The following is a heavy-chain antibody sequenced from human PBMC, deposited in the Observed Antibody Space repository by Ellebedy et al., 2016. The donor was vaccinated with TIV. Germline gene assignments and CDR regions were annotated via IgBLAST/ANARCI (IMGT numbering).Heavy chain of an antibody. CDR1: GFSFSSYW. D-gene: IGHD1-26*01. CDR3: ARDPYGGSDY. Sequence: PGGSLRLSCAASGFSFSSYWMSWVRQAPGKGLEWVANIKPDGSEKYYVDSVKGRFTISRDNAKNSLYLQMNSLRAEDTAVYFCARDPYGGSDYWGQGTLVTVSS. CDR2: IKPDGSEK. V-gene: IGHV3-7*01. J-gene: IGHJ4*02.